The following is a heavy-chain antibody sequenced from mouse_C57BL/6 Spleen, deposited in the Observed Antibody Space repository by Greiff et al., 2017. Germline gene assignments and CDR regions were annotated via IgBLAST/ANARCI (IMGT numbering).Heavy chain of an antibody. CDR1: GYTFTSYW. D-gene: IGHD2-4*01. CDR3: TRSGLPYDYDTGGFAY. V-gene: IGHV1-5*01. J-gene: IGHJ3*01. Sequence: EVQLQQSGTVLARPGASVKMSCKTSGYTFTSYWMHWVKQRPGQGLEWIGAIYPGNSDTSYNQKFKGKAKLTAVTSASTAYMELSSLTNEDSAVYYCTRSGLPYDYDTGGFAYWGQGTLVTVSA. CDR2: IYPGNSDT.